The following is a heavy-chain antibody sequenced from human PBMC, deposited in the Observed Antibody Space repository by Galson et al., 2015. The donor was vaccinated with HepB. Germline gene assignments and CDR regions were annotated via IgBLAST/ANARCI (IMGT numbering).Heavy chain of an antibody. CDR2: ISYDGSNK. CDR3: ARGGKGYDILTAYLGY. J-gene: IGHJ4*02. CDR1: GFTFSSYA. Sequence: SLRLSCAASGFTFSSYAMHWVRQAPGKGLEWVAVISYDGSNKYYADSVKGRSTISRDNSKNTLYLQMNSLRAEDTAVYYCARGGKGYDILTAYLGYWGQGTLVTVSS. V-gene: IGHV3-30*04. D-gene: IGHD3-9*01.